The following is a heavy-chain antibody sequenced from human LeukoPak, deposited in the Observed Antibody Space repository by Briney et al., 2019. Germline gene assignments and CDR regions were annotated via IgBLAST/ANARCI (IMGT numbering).Heavy chain of an antibody. Sequence: GGSLRLSCAASGFTFSGSAMHWVRQASGKGLEWVGRIRSKANSYATAYAASVKGRFTISRDDSKNTAYLQMNSLKTEDTAVYYCTRPGPRTARPPHYYYYMDVWGKGTTVTVSS. V-gene: IGHV3-73*01. CDR3: TRPGPRTARPPHYYYYMDV. D-gene: IGHD5-18*01. J-gene: IGHJ6*03. CDR1: GFTFSGSA. CDR2: IRSKANSYAT.